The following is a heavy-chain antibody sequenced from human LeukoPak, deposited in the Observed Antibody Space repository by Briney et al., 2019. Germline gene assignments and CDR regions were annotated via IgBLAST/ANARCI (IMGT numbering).Heavy chain of an antibody. CDR1: GFTFSNYD. Sequence: PGGSLRLSCAASGFTFSNYDMHGVRQATGKGLEWVSAIGTAGDTYYQGSVRGRFTMSRENAKNSLYLQMNSLTAGDTAVYYCARGADTHFDFWGQGILVTVSS. J-gene: IGHJ4*02. D-gene: IGHD2-15*01. CDR2: IGTAGDT. V-gene: IGHV3-13*04. CDR3: ARGADTHFDF.